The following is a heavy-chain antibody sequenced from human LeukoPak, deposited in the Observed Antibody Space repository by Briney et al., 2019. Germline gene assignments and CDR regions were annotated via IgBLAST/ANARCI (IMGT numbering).Heavy chain of an antibody. CDR1: GYTLTSYG. Sequence: ASVKVSCKASGYTLTSYGISWVRQAPGQGVEWMGWICAYNGNTNYAQKLQGRVTVGTDTSTRTAYMERRSLRSDYAAVYYCARDRRGYDFWSGYYTVDWFAPWGQGTLVTVSS. D-gene: IGHD3-3*01. CDR3: ARDRRGYDFWSGYYTVDWFAP. J-gene: IGHJ5*02. CDR2: ICAYNGNT. V-gene: IGHV1-18*01.